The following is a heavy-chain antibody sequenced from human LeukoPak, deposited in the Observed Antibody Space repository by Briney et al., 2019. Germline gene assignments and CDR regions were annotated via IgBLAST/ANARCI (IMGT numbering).Heavy chain of an antibody. CDR3: AKDGLYNWNDEFVNYMDV. CDR1: GFTFSTYA. CDR2: ISGSGGST. J-gene: IGHJ6*03. D-gene: IGHD1-20*01. Sequence: GGSLRLSCAASGFTFSTYAMSWVRQAPGKGLEWVSAISGSGGSTYYADSVKGRFTTSRDNSKDTLYLQMNSLRAEDTAVYYCAKDGLYNWNDEFVNYMDVWGKGTTVTISS. V-gene: IGHV3-23*01.